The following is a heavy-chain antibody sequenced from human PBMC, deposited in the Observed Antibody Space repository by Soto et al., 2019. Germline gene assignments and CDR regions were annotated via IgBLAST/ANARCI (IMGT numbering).Heavy chain of an antibody. CDR3: AKDRGSLLWFGELLHYYYYGMDV. D-gene: IGHD3-10*01. J-gene: IGHJ6*02. CDR1: GFAFSSYA. Sequence: PGGSLRLSCAASGFAFSSYALSWVRQAPGKGLEWVSAISGSGGSTYYADSVKGRSTISRDNSKNTLYLQMNSLRAEDTAVYYCAKDRGSLLWFGELLHYYYYGMDVWGQGTTVTVSS. CDR2: ISGSGGST. V-gene: IGHV3-23*01.